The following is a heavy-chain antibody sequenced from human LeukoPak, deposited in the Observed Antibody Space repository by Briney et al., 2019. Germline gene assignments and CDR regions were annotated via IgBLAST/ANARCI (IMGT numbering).Heavy chain of an antibody. CDR1: GGTFSSYA. J-gene: IGHJ4*02. D-gene: IGHD3-10*01. CDR2: IIPIFGTA. V-gene: IGHV1-69*13. CDR3: ARDGVRAGYHYFDY. Sequence: SVKVSCKASGGTFSSYAISWVRQAPGQGLEWMGGIIPIFGTANYAQKFQGRVTITADESTSTAYMELSSLRSEDTAVYYCARDGVRAGYHYFDYWGQGTLVTVSS.